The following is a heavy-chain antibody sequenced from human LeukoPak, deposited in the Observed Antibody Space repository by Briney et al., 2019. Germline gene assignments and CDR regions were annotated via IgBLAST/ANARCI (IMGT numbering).Heavy chain of an antibody. J-gene: IGHJ4*02. Sequence: PGGSLRLSCAASGFTFSSYAMHWVRQAPGKGLEWVAVISYDGSNKYYADSVKGRFTISRDNSKNTLYLQMNSLRAEDTAVYYCARDSYRFGVVMRFDYWGQGTLVTVSS. D-gene: IGHD3-3*01. CDR2: ISYDGSNK. CDR3: ARDSYRFGVVMRFDY. CDR1: GFTFSSYA. V-gene: IGHV3-30*04.